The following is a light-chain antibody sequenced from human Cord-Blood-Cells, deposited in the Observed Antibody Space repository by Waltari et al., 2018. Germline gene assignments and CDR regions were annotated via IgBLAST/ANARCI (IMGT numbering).Light chain of an antibody. Sequence: DIQMTQSPSSLSVSVGDRVTITCRASQSISSSLNWYQQKPGKAPKLLIYAASSLQSGVPSRFSCSGSVTDFTLTISSLQPEDFATYYCQQSYSTPRTFGQGTRLEIK. V-gene: IGKV1-39*01. CDR1: QSISSS. CDR2: AAS. CDR3: QQSYSTPRT. J-gene: IGKJ5*01.